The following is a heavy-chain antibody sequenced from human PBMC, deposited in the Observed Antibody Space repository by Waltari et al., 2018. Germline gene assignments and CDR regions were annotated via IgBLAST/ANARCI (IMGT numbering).Heavy chain of an antibody. CDR1: GGSFSGYY. Sequence: QVQLQQWGAGLLKPSETLSLTCAVYGGSFSGYYWSCIRQPPGKGLGWIGEINHSGSTNYNPSLKSRVTISVDTSKNQFSLKLSSVTAADTAVYYCARGVSGTYYFDYWGQGTLVTVSS. CDR3: ARGVSGTYYFDY. J-gene: IGHJ4*02. V-gene: IGHV4-34*01. CDR2: INHSGST. D-gene: IGHD6-6*01.